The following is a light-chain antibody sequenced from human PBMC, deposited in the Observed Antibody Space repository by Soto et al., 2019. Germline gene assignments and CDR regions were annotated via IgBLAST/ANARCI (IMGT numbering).Light chain of an antibody. Sequence: QSVLTQPASVSGSPGQSITISRTGTSNDIGVYNFVSWYQQHPGRAPKLMIYDVINRPAGVSDRFSGSKSGNTASLTISGLQAEDEADYYCSSYTTSTTRVFGGGTKVTVL. CDR2: DVI. CDR3: SSYTTSTTRV. V-gene: IGLV2-14*03. J-gene: IGLJ3*02. CDR1: SNDIGVYNF.